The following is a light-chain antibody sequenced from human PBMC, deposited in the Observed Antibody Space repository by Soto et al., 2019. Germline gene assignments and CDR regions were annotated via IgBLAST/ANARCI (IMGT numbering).Light chain of an antibody. CDR2: AAS. J-gene: IGKJ4*01. V-gene: IGKV1-9*01. CDR1: QGISSY. Sequence: DIQLTQSPSFLSASVGDRVTITCRASQGISSYLAWYQQEPGKAPKLLIYAASTLQSGVPSRFSGSGSGTEFTLTISSLQPEDFATYYWQQLDSYPLTFGGGTKVESK. CDR3: QQLDSYPLT.